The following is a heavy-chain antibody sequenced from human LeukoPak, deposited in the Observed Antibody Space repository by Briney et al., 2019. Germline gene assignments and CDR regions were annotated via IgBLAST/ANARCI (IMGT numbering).Heavy chain of an antibody. CDR2: ISYDGSNK. Sequence: GGSLRLSCAASGFTFSSYGMHWVRQAPGKGLEWVAVISYDGSNKYYADSVKGRFTISRDNSKNTLYLQMNSLRAEDTAVYYCANIGGYSYQGVYFDYWGQGTLVTVSS. D-gene: IGHD5-18*01. CDR3: ANIGGYSYQGVYFDY. CDR1: GFTFSSYG. J-gene: IGHJ4*02. V-gene: IGHV3-30*18.